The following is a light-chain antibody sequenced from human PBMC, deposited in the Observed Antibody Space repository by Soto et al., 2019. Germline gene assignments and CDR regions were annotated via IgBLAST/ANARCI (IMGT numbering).Light chain of an antibody. CDR3: QQYGNSPWT. Sequence: EIVLTQSPGTLSLSPGERATLSCRASQSVRSSYLAWYQQKPGQAPRLLIYGASSRATGIRDRFSGSGSGTDFTLTISRLEPEDFAVYYCQQYGNSPWTFGQGTKVEIK. J-gene: IGKJ1*01. CDR2: GAS. V-gene: IGKV3-20*01. CDR1: QSVRSSY.